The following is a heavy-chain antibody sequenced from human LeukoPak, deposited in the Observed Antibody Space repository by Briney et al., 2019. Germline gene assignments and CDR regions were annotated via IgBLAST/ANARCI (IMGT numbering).Heavy chain of an antibody. CDR1: GGSFSGYY. CDR2: IYHSGST. Sequence: SETLSLTCAVYGGSFSGYYWSWIRQPPGKGLEWIGEIYHSGSTNYNPSLKSRVTISVDTSKNQFSLKLSSVTAADTAVYYCARGPPSYYYYGMDVWGQGTTVTVSS. V-gene: IGHV4-34*01. CDR3: ARGPPSYYYYGMDV. J-gene: IGHJ6*02.